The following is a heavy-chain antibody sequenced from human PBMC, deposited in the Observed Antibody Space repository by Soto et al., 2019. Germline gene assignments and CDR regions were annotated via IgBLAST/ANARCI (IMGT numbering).Heavy chain of an antibody. V-gene: IGHV1-18*01. CDR2: ISAYNGNT. CDR3: ATGDGSGSYFPYYYGMDV. D-gene: IGHD3-10*01. Sequence: ASVKASCKAAGYTCTSWGMSCVRQAPGQGLEWMGWISAYNGNTNYAQKLQGRVTMTTDTSTSTAYMELRSLRSDDTAVYYCATGDGSGSYFPYYYGMDVWGQGTTVTVSS. CDR1: GYTCTSWG. J-gene: IGHJ6*02.